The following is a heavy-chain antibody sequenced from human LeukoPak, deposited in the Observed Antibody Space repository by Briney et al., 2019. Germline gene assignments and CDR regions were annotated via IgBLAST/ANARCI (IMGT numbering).Heavy chain of an antibody. CDR3: ARSGPVDCSGGSCYEGY. Sequence: PSETLSLTCAVYGGSFSGYYWSWIRQPPGKGLEWIGEINHSGSTNYNPSLKSRVTLSVDTSENQFSLKLSSVTAADTAVYYCARSGPVDCSGGSCYEGYWGQGTLVTVSS. J-gene: IGHJ4*02. V-gene: IGHV4-34*01. CDR1: GGSFSGYY. D-gene: IGHD2-15*01. CDR2: INHSGST.